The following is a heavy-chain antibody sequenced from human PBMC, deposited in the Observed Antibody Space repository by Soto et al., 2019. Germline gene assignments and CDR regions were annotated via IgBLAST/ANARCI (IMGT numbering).Heavy chain of an antibody. CDR3: ARAELVGLSEKFDY. J-gene: IGHJ4*02. CDR2: IYYSGST. CDR1: GGSISSGGYY. V-gene: IGHV4-31*03. Sequence: QVQLQESGPGLVKPSQTLSLTCTVSGGSISSGGYYWSCIRQHAGKGLEWVGDIYYSGSTYYTPYLKSRVTISVDTSKNQFSLKLSSVTAADTAVYYCARAELVGLSEKFDYWGQGTLVTVSS. D-gene: IGHD3-16*02.